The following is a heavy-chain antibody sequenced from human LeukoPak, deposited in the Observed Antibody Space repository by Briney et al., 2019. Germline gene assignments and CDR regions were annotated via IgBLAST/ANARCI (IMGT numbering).Heavy chain of an antibody. Sequence: SETLSLTCIVSGGSISSSIYYWAWVRQPPGKGLEWIGTVFYNGATQYSPSLRSRVTISIDTSTNQFSLKLTSVTAADTALYYCARVPLSHDILTGYPSPYNYYGMDVWGQGTTVTVSS. V-gene: IGHV4-39*07. J-gene: IGHJ6*02. CDR1: GGSISSSIYY. CDR2: VFYNGAT. D-gene: IGHD3-9*01. CDR3: ARVPLSHDILTGYPSPYNYYGMDV.